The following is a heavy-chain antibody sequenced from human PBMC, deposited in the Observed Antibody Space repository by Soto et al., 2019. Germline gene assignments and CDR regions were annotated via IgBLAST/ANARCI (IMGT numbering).Heavy chain of an antibody. J-gene: IGHJ4*02. CDR1: GFTFSSDA. Sequence: GGSLRLSCAASGFTFSSDAMSWVRQAPGKGLEWVSTISGSGTGTYYADSVKGRFTISRDNSKTTLYLQMNSLRAEETAIYYCAKDQPRGPSGAKDYWGQGTLVTVSS. D-gene: IGHD3-10*01. V-gene: IGHV3-23*01. CDR3: AKDQPRGPSGAKDY. CDR2: ISGSGTGT.